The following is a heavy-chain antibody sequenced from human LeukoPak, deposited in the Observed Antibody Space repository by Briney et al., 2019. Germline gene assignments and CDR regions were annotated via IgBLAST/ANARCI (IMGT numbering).Heavy chain of an antibody. CDR2: IRYDGNNK. CDR3: TKGDDDGAKTRLPNYNWFDP. J-gene: IGHJ5*02. Sequence: PGGSLRLSWAPSGFTLSNYSMSWVRQAPGKGLEWVAYIRYDGNNKNYADSVKGRFTISRDNSKDMLYLQMNGLRPDDTAVYYCTKGDDDGAKTRLPNYNWFDPWGQGTLVTVSS. D-gene: IGHD4-23*01. V-gene: IGHV3-30*02. CDR1: GFTLSNYS.